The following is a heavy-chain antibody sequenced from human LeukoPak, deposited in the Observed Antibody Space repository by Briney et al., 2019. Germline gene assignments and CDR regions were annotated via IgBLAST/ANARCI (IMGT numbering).Heavy chain of an antibody. Sequence: PGGSLRLSCGASGFTFSSYGMLWVRQAPGKGLEWVAVISYDGSNKYYADSVKGRFTISRDNSKNTLYLQMNSLRAEDTAVYYCAKDVGVWFGELAHWGQGTLVTVSS. V-gene: IGHV3-30*18. CDR3: AKDVGVWFGELAH. J-gene: IGHJ4*02. CDR2: ISYDGSNK. D-gene: IGHD3-10*01. CDR1: GFTFSSYG.